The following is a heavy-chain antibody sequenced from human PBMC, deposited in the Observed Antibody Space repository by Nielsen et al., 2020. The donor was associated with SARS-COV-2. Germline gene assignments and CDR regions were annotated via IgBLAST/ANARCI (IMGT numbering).Heavy chain of an antibody. Sequence: ASVKVSCKASGYTFTSYYMHWVRQAPGQGLEWMGIINPSGGSTSYAQKFQGRVTMTRDTSTSTAYMELRSLRSDDTAVYYCARDRSGGIAAAFDYWGQGTLVTVSS. V-gene: IGHV1-46*01. CDR1: GYTFTSYY. D-gene: IGHD6-13*01. CDR3: ARDRSGGIAAAFDY. CDR2: INPSGGST. J-gene: IGHJ4*02.